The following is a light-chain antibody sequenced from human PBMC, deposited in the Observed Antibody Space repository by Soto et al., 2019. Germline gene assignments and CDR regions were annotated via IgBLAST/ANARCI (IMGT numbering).Light chain of an antibody. Sequence: LTQPPSASGSVRQSVTISCTGTSNDVGGYNYVSWYLQYPGTAPKVLIYEVRKRPSGVPERFSGSKSGNTASLTVSGLQAEDEADYYCSSYAGGNSYVFGSGTKATVL. CDR1: SNDVGGYNY. CDR2: EVR. V-gene: IGLV2-8*01. J-gene: IGLJ1*01. CDR3: SSYAGGNSYV.